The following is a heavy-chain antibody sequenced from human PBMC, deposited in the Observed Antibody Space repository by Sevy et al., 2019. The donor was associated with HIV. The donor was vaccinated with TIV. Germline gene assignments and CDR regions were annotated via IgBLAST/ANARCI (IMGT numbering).Heavy chain of an antibody. CDR2: IRYEGSNK. CDR3: AREKVDTSMIFVEYYGMDV. J-gene: IGHJ6*02. D-gene: IGHD5-18*01. V-gene: IGHV3-33*01. Sequence: GGSLRLSCAASGFSFSIYDMPWVRQAPGMGLEWVAVIRYEGSNKHYGDSVKGRFTISRDNSKNALYLQMSSLRAEDTAVYYCAREKVDTSMIFVEYYGMDVWGQGTTVTVSS. CDR1: GFSFSIYD.